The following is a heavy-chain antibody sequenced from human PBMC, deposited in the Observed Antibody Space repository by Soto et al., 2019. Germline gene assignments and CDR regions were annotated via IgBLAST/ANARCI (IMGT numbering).Heavy chain of an antibody. Sequence: EVQLVQSGAEVKKPGESLRISCKGSGYSFTSYWISWVRQMPGKGLEWMGRIDPSDSYTNYSPSFQGHVTISADKSISTAYLQWSSLKASDTAMYYCARLERLAVNIVATISYWGQGTLVTVSS. CDR2: IDPSDSYT. J-gene: IGHJ4*02. CDR3: ARLERLAVNIVATISY. CDR1: GYSFTSYW. V-gene: IGHV5-10-1*03. D-gene: IGHD5-12*01.